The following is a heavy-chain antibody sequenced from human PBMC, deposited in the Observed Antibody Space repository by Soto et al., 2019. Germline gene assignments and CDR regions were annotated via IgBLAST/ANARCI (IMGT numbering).Heavy chain of an antibody. D-gene: IGHD2-21*02. Sequence: QVQLVQSGAEVTKPGASVKVSCKASGYTFTSYYIHWVRQAPGQGLEWVAMINPGGGRTNYAQMFEGRVTLTRDTSTGTVDMGLSSLTSVDPAVYFCARGPSCGGHCYLFDYWGQGSLVTVPS. V-gene: IGHV1-46*01. J-gene: IGHJ4*02. CDR2: INPGGGRT. CDR1: GYTFTSYY. CDR3: ARGPSCGGHCYLFDY.